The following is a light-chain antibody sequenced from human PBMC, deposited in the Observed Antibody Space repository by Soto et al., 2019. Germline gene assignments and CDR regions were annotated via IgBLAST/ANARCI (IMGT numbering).Light chain of an antibody. J-gene: IGKJ1*01. Sequence: ETVLTQSPGTLSLSPGERATLSCRASQSVSSSHLTWYQQKPGQAPRLLICGASSRATGIPDRFSGSGSGTDFTLTISRLEPEDFALYYCQQFASSPWTFGQRT. CDR3: QQFASSPWT. V-gene: IGKV3-20*01. CDR2: GAS. CDR1: QSVSSSH.